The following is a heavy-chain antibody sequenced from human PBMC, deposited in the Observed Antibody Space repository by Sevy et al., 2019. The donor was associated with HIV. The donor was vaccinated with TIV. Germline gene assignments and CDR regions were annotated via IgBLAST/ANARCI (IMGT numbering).Heavy chain of an antibody. J-gene: IGHJ6*02. CDR2: IKQDGSEK. V-gene: IGHV3-7*01. Sequence: GGSLRLSCAASGFTFSSYWMSWVRQAPGKGLEWVANIKQDGSEKYYVDSVKGRFTISRDNAKNSLYLQMNSLRAEDTAGYYCARDNYYDSSGYYYYYYGMDVWGQGTTVTVSS. D-gene: IGHD3-22*01. CDR3: ARDNYYDSSGYYYYYYGMDV. CDR1: GFTFSSYW.